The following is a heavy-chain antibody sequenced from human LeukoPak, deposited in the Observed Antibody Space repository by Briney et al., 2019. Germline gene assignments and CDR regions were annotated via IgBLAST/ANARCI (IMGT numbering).Heavy chain of an antibody. CDR1: GYTFTSYG. V-gene: IGHV1-18*01. CDR2: VSAYNGNT. D-gene: IGHD2/OR15-2a*01. Sequence: ASVKVSCKASGYTFTSYGISWVRQAPGQGVEWMGWVSAYNGNTNYAQKLQGRVTITTDTSTSTAYMELRSLRSDDTAVYYCASSTAYYSNYWGDFDYWGQGTLVTVSS. J-gene: IGHJ4*02. CDR3: ASSTAYYSNYWGDFDY.